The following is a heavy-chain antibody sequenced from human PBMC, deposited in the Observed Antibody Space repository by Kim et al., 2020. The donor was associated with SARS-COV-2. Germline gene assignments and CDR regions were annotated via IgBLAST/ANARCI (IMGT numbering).Heavy chain of an antibody. D-gene: IGHD6-13*01. Sequence: ASVKVSCKASGYTFTGFYMHWVRQAPGQGLEWMGRINPNSGGTNYAQTFQDRVTMTRDTSISTAYMELSRLTSDDTAVYYCAQIATAGTISGDYWGQGTLVTVSS. CDR2: INPNSGGT. J-gene: IGHJ4*02. CDR3: AQIATAGTISGDY. CDR1: GYTFTGFY. V-gene: IGHV1-2*06.